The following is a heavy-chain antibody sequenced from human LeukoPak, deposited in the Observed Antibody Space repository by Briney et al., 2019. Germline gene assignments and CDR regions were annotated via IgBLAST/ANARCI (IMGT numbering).Heavy chain of an antibody. Sequence: SETLSLTCAVSGGSISGGGYSWSWIRQPPGKGLEWIGYIYHSGSTYYNPSLKSRVTISVDRSKNQFSLKLSSVTAADTAVYYCAGIAAAGTHYFDYWGQGTLVTVSS. D-gene: IGHD6-13*01. J-gene: IGHJ4*02. CDR2: IYHSGST. V-gene: IGHV4-30-2*01. CDR3: AGIAAAGTHYFDY. CDR1: GGSISGGGYS.